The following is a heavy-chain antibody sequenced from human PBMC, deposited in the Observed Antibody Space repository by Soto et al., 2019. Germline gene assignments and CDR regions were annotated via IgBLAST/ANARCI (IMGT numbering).Heavy chain of an antibody. J-gene: IGHJ6*02. CDR3: ARGRYYYDSSGYYYPQRERYYYGMDV. CDR2: INHSGST. D-gene: IGHD3-22*01. CDR1: GGSFSGYY. Sequence: SETLSLTCAVYGGSFSGYYWSWIRQPPGKGLEWIGEINHSGSTNYNPSLKSRVTISVDTSKNQFSLKLSSVTAADTAVYYCARGRYYYDSSGYYYPQRERYYYGMDVWGQGTTVTVSS. V-gene: IGHV4-34*01.